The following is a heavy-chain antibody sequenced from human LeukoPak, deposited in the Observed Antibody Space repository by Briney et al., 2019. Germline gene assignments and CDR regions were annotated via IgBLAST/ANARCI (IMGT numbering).Heavy chain of an antibody. CDR3: ARGNYYYMDV. CDR2: IYPGDSDT. Sequence: GESLKISCKASGYSFTTHWIGGVRQMPGRGLGWMGIIYPGDSDTRYSPSFPGPVTISADQSISTAYLQWSSLKASDTAMYYCARGNYYYMDVWGKGTTVTVSS. J-gene: IGHJ6*03. V-gene: IGHV5-51*01. CDR1: GYSFTTHW.